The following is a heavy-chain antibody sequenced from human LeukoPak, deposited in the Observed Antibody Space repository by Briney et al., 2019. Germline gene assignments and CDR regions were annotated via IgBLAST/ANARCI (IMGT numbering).Heavy chain of an antibody. Sequence: GGSLRLSCAASGFTFSSYGMHWVRQAPGKGLEWVAVISYDESNKYYADSVKGRFTISRDNSKNTLYLQMNSLRAEDTAVYYCATSSGHYYDSSGYYAGAFDIWGQGTMVTVSS. V-gene: IGHV3-30*03. D-gene: IGHD3-22*01. J-gene: IGHJ3*02. CDR1: GFTFSSYG. CDR3: ATSSGHYYDSSGYYAGAFDI. CDR2: ISYDESNK.